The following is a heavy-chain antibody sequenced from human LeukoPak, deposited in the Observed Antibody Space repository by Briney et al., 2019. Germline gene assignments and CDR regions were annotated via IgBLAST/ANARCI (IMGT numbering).Heavy chain of an antibody. J-gene: IGHJ5*01. CDR1: GFIFSDYD. Sequence: GGSLRLSCAASGFIFSDYDMHWVRQAPGKGLEWLAFIRYDATIKYYADSVRGRFTISRDNSKNTLYLQMNTLRAEDTAVYYCAKPTSNPHNWFDSWGQGTLVTVSS. CDR3: AKPTSNPHNWFDS. CDR2: IRYDATIK. V-gene: IGHV3-30*02.